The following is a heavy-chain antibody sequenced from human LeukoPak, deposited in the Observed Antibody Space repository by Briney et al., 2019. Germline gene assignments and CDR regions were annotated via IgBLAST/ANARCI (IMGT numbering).Heavy chain of an antibody. Sequence: GGSLRLSCAASGFTFSSSAMSWVRQAPGKGLEWVSGISDSGGSTYYADSVKGRFTISRDNSKNMLYLQMNSLRAEDTAVYYCAKDLRGTYAFDIWGQGTMVTVSS. V-gene: IGHV3-23*01. CDR1: GFTFSSSA. J-gene: IGHJ3*02. CDR2: ISDSGGST. CDR3: AKDLRGTYAFDI. D-gene: IGHD1-26*01.